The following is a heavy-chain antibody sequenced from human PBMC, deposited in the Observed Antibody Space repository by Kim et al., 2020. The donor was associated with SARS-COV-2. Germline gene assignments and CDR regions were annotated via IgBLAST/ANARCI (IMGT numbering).Heavy chain of an antibody. CDR1: GGTFSSYA. CDR3: ARSPGSSSPWASWVPLYYFDY. J-gene: IGHJ4*02. D-gene: IGHD6-6*01. V-gene: IGHV1-69*13. CDR2: IIPIFGTA. Sequence: SVKVSCKASGGTFSSYAISWVRQAPGQGLEWMGGIIPIFGTANYAQKFQGRVTITADESTSTAYMELSSLRSEDTAVYYCARSPGSSSPWASWVPLYYFDYWGQGTLVTVSS.